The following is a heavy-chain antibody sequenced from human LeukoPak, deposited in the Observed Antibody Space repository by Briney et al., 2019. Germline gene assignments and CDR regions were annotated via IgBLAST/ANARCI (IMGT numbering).Heavy chain of an antibody. CDR3: AKTAAASYYYHMDV. V-gene: IGHV3-30*02. J-gene: IGHJ6*03. Sequence: GGSLRLSCAASGFTFSSYGMHWVRQAPGKGLEWVAFIRYDGSNKYYADSVKGRFTISRDNSKNTLYLQMNSLRAEDTAVYYCAKTAAASYYYHMDVWGKGTTVTVSS. D-gene: IGHD2-2*01. CDR1: GFTFSSYG. CDR2: IRYDGSNK.